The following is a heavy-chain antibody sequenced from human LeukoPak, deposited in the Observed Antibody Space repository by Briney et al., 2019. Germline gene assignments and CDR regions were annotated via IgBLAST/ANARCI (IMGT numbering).Heavy chain of an antibody. J-gene: IGHJ4*02. CDR2: IYHSGST. CDR3: ARERRLLSPDY. D-gene: IGHD5-18*01. V-gene: IGHV4-4*02. Sequence: SGTLSLTCAVSGGSISSSNWWSWVRQPPGKGLEWIGEIYHSGSTNYNPSLKSRVTISVDTSKNQFSLKLSSVTAADTAVYYCARERRLLSPDYWGQGTLVTVSS. CDR1: GGSISSSNW.